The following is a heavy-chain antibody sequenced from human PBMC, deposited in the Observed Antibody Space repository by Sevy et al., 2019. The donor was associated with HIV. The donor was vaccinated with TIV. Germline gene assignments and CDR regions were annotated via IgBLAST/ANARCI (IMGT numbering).Heavy chain of an antibody. CDR2: ISSSSSYI. CDR1: GFTFNTHA. D-gene: IGHD6-6*01. Sequence: GGSLRLSCAASGFTFNTHAMNWVRQAPGKGLEWVSSISSSSSYIYYADSVKGRFTISRDNAKNSLYLQMNSLRAEDTAVYYCARLGEYSSSGDAFDIWGQGTMVTVSS. J-gene: IGHJ3*02. V-gene: IGHV3-21*01. CDR3: ARLGEYSSSGDAFDI.